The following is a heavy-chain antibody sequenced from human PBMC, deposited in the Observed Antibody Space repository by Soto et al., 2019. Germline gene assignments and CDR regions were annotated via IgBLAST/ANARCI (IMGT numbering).Heavy chain of an antibody. Sequence: ASVKVSCKASGYTFTSYGISWVRQAPGQGLEWMGWISAYNGNTNYAQKLQGRVTMTTDTSTSTAYMELRSLRSDDTAVYYCARDLPGPNFWLVPDYYDGMYFCGQGSTVTVYS. CDR3: ARDLPGPNFWLVPDYYDGMYF. V-gene: IGHV1-18*01. D-gene: IGHD6-19*01. CDR1: GYTFTSYG. CDR2: ISAYNGNT. J-gene: IGHJ6*02.